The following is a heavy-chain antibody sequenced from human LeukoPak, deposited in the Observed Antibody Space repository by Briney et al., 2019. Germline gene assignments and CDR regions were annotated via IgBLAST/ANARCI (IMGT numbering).Heavy chain of an antibody. Sequence: GGYLRLSGAASGFTLRDYYMSGIRQAPGKGLEGVSYISSSGSTIYYADSVKGRFTISRDNAKNSLYLQMNSLRAEDTAVYYCAKGSSSGYYFDYWGQGTLVTVSS. J-gene: IGHJ4*02. V-gene: IGHV3-11*04. D-gene: IGHD3-22*01. CDR2: ISSSGSTI. CDR3: AKGSSSGYYFDY. CDR1: GFTLRDYY.